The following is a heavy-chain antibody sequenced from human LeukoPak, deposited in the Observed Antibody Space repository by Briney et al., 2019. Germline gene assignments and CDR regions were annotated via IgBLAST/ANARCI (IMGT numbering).Heavy chain of an antibody. CDR1: GYTFTSYD. J-gene: IGHJ4*02. D-gene: IGHD5-24*01. CDR2: MNPNIGTT. Sequence: ASVKVSCKASGYTFTSYDINWVRQATGQGLEWMGWMNPNIGTTDYAQRFQGRVTITMNTSISTTYMELRSLRSDDTAVYYCARDPATDGYPSPFDYWGQGTLVTVSS. V-gene: IGHV1-8*03. CDR3: ARDPATDGYPSPFDY.